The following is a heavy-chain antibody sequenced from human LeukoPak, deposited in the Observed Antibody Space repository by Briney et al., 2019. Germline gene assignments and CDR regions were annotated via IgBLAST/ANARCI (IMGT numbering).Heavy chain of an antibody. CDR1: GGSISSYY. CDR2: IYYSGST. V-gene: IGHV4-59*01. J-gene: IGHJ4*02. D-gene: IGHD4-17*01. CDR3: ARTSMYGDYPTYYFDY. Sequence: SETLSLTCTVSGGSISSYYWSWIRQLPGKGLEWIGYIYYSGSTNYNPSLKSRVTISVDTSKNQFSLKLSSVTAADTAVYYCARTSMYGDYPTYYFDYWGQGTLVTVSS.